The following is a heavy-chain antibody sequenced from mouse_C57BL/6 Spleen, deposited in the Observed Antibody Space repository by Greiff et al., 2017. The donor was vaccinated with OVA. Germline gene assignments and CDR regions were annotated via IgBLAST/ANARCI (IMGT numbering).Heavy chain of an antibody. D-gene: IGHD2-4*01. CDR1: GFTFSNYW. J-gene: IGHJ3*01. V-gene: IGHV6-3*01. Sequence: EVKLEESGGGLVQPGGYMKLSCVASGFTFSNYWMNWVRQSPEKGLEWVAQIRLKSDNYATHYAESVKGRFTISRDDSKSSVYLQMNNLRAEDTGIYYCTYYDYDGRFAYWGQGTLVTVSA. CDR3: TYYDYDGRFAY. CDR2: IRLKSDNYAT.